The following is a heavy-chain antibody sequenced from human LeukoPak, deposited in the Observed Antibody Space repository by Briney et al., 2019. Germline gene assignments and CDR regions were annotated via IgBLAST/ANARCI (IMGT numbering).Heavy chain of an antibody. CDR1: GGSFSGYY. J-gene: IGHJ4*02. CDR3: ARVSPGSYFDY. CDR2: INHSGST. V-gene: IGHV4-34*01. D-gene: IGHD1-26*01. Sequence: SETLSLTCAVYGGSFSGYYWSWIRQPPGKGLEWIGEINHSGSTNYNPSLKSRVTISVDTSKNQFSLKLSSVTAADTAVCYCARVSPGSYFDYWGQGTLVTVSS.